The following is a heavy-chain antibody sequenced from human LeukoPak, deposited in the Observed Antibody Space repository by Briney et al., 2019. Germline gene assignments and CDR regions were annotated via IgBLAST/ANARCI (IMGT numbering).Heavy chain of an antibody. CDR3: ARGRPGPNAFDI. D-gene: IGHD2-2*01. CDR2: ISSSSSYI. CDR1: GFTFSSYS. V-gene: IGHV3-21*01. J-gene: IGHJ3*02. Sequence: GGSLRLSCAASGFTFSSYSMNWVRQAPGKGLEWVSSISSSSSYIYYADSVKGRFTISRDNAKNSLYLQMNSLRAEDTAVYYCARGRPGPNAFDIWGQGTMVTVSS.